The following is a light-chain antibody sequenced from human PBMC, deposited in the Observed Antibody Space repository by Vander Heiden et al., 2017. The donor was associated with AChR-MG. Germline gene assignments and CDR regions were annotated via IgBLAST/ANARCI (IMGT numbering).Light chain of an antibody. CDR1: QGISNY. V-gene: IGKV1-16*01. CDR3: QQHHSYRPT. Sequence: DIQLTQSPSSLSASVGDRVTLTCRASQGISNYLAWFQQKPGKAPKSLIYAASSLQSGVLSTCSSSRAATDFTITISSLQPEDYAADYCQQHHSYRPTFGGGTKVEIK. J-gene: IGKJ4*01. CDR2: AAS.